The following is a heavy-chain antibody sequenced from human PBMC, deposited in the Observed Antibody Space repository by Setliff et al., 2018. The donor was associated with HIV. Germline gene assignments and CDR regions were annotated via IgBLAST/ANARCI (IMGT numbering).Heavy chain of an antibody. D-gene: IGHD2-21*01. J-gene: IGHJ5*02. CDR2: INPYNGNT. CDR3: ARGGPARVALLYWFDP. CDR1: GYTFINYG. Sequence: ASVKVSCKASGYTFINYGINWLRQAPGQVLEWVGWINPYNGNTKYGQKFQGTATMTRDTTTSTAYLELRRLRSDDTAVYFCARGGPARVALLYWFDPWGQGTLVTVSS. V-gene: IGHV1-18*01.